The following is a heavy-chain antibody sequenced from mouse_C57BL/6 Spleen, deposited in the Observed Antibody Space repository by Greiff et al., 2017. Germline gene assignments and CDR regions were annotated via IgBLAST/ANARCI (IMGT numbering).Heavy chain of an antibody. CDR2: INYDGSST. D-gene: IGHD1-1*01. CDR3: ARDNYGSLYFDY. CDR1: GFTFSDYY. Sequence: EVKLMESEGGLVQPGSSMKLSCTASGFTFSDYYMAWVRQVPEKGLEWVANINYDGSSTYYLDSLKSRFIISRDNAKNILYLQMSSLKSEDTATYYCARDNYGSLYFDYWGQGTTLTVSS. J-gene: IGHJ2*01. V-gene: IGHV5-16*01.